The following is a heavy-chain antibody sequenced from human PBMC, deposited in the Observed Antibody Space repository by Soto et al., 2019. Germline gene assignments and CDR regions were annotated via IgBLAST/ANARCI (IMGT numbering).Heavy chain of an antibody. CDR3: AKDKAQSYWYFDL. V-gene: IGHV3-9*01. CDR1: GFTFDDYA. Sequence: PGGSLRLSCAASGFTFDDYAMHWVRQAPGKGLEWVSGISWNSGSIGYADSVKGRFTISRDNAKNSLYLQMNSLRAEDTALYYCAKDKAQSYWYFDLWGRGTLVTVSS. J-gene: IGHJ2*01. CDR2: ISWNSGSI.